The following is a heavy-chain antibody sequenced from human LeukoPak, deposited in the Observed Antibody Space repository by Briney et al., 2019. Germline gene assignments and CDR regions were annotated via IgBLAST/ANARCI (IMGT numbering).Heavy chain of an antibody. CDR1: GYTFTRYH. J-gene: IGHJ3*01. CDR2: LNPNTGET. CDR3: ARDPALVSFDAFDV. D-gene: IGHD2/OR15-2a*01. Sequence: ASVKVSCRTSGYTFTRYHVHWVRQVPGQGLEWMGWLNPNTGETGSALNFHGRVTMTADTSISAAYMELRRLRSDDTAIYYCARDPALVSFDAFDVWGQGTMITVSS. V-gene: IGHV1-2*02.